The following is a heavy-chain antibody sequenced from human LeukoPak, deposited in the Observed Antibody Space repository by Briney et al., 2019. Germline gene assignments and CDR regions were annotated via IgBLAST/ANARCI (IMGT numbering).Heavy chain of an antibody. Sequence: GGSLRLSCAASGFTVSSNYMSWVRQAPGKGPEWVSVIYSGGSTYYADSVKGRFTISRDNSKNTLYLQMNSLRAEDTAVYYCARDGWLQPEDAFDIWGQGTMVTVSS. CDR1: GFTVSSNY. J-gene: IGHJ3*02. D-gene: IGHD5-24*01. V-gene: IGHV3-53*01. CDR2: IYSGGST. CDR3: ARDGWLQPEDAFDI.